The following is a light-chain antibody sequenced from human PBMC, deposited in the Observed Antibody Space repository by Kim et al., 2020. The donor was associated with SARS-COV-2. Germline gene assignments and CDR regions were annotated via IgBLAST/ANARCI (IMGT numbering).Light chain of an antibody. CDR1: SSDVGGYNF. J-gene: IGLJ1*01. Sequence: QSGTISWTGTSSDVGGYNFVSWDQQHPGKAPKLMIYDVSKRPSGVPDRFSGSKSGNTASLTISGLQAEDEADYYCCSYAGSYTSYVLELGPRSPS. CDR3: CSYAGSYTSYV. V-gene: IGLV2-11*01. CDR2: DVS.